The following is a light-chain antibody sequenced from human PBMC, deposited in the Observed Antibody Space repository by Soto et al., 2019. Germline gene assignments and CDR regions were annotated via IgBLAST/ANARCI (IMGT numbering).Light chain of an antibody. CDR3: QQFGSSPRT. J-gene: IGKJ1*01. CDR2: TAS. Sequence: EIVLAQSPGTLSLFPGERATISCRASQAVNSFHLAWYQHKPGQSPSLLMFTASSRATGIPDRFSGSGSGTDFTLTISRLEAEDSAAYYCQQFGSSPRTFGQGTKVEIK. V-gene: IGKV3-20*01. CDR1: QAVNSFH.